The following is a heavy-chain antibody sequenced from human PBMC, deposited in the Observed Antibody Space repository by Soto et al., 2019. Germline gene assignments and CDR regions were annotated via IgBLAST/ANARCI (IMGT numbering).Heavy chain of an antibody. V-gene: IGHV3-30*18. CDR3: AKVIVAAGTRRASYYYHYAADV. Sequence: GGSLRLSCASSGFTFTNYGVHWVRQAPGKGLEWVAIISYDGSNIYYADSVKGRFTISRDNSKNTLYLQMDSLRAEDTAVYYCAKVIVAAGTRRASYYYHYAADVWGQGTTVPVS. CDR2: ISYDGSNI. D-gene: IGHD6-13*01. CDR1: GFTFTNYG. J-gene: IGHJ6*02.